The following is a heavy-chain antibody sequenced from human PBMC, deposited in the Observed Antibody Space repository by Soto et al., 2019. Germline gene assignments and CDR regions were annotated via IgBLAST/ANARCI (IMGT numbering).Heavy chain of an antibody. J-gene: IGHJ5*02. CDR2: IYYSGST. CDR3: ARWVPYCSSTSCPLHWFDP. CDR1: GGSISSYY. D-gene: IGHD2-2*01. V-gene: IGHV4-59*01. Sequence: SETLSLTCTVSGGSISSYYWSWIRQPPGKGLEWIGYIYYSGSTNYNPSLRSRVTISVDTSKNQFSLKLSSVTAADTAVYYCARWVPYCSSTSCPLHWFDPWGQGTLVTVSS.